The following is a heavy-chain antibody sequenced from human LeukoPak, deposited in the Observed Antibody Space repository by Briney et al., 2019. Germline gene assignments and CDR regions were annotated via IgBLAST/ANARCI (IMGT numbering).Heavy chain of an antibody. V-gene: IGHV3-21*01. CDR1: GFNVSNNY. Sequence: GGSLRLSCVPSGFNVSNNYISWVRQAPGKGLEWVSSISSSSSYIYYADSVKGRFTISRDNAKNSLYLQMNSLRAEDTAVYYCARWDYGDLYWYFDLWGRGTLVTVSS. D-gene: IGHD4-17*01. CDR3: ARWDYGDLYWYFDL. J-gene: IGHJ2*01. CDR2: ISSSSSYI.